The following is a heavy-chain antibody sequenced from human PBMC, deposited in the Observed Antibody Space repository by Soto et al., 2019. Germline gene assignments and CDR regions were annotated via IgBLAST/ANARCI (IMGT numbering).Heavy chain of an antibody. Sequence: QITLKESGPTLVKPTQTLTLTCTFSGFSLSTSGVGVGWIRQPPGKALEWLALIYWNDDKRYSPSLKSRLTITKDTSKNQVVLTMTNMDPVDTATYYCAHSSLGDFGVVTHFYYWGQGTLVTVSS. D-gene: IGHD3-3*01. J-gene: IGHJ4*02. V-gene: IGHV2-5*01. CDR1: GFSLSTSGVG. CDR3: AHSSLGDFGVVTHFYY. CDR2: IYWNDDK.